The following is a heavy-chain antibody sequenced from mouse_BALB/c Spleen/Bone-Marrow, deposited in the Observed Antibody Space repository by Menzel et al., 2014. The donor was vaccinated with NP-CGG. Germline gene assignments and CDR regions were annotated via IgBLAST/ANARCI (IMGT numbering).Heavy chain of an antibody. CDR2: INSGGVNT. D-gene: IGHD4-1*01. Sequence: EVKLVESGGDLVKPGGSLKLSCAASGFTFSSYGMSWVRQTPDKRLEWVATINSGGVNTYYIDSAKGRFTISRDNAKNTLYLQMSSLKSEDTAMYHCARRGNWDGRAAMDYWGQGTSVTVTS. CDR3: ARRGNWDGRAAMDY. J-gene: IGHJ4*01. V-gene: IGHV5-6*02. CDR1: GFTFSSYG.